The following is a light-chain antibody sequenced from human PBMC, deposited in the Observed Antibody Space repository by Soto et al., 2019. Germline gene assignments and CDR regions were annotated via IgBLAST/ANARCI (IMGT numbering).Light chain of an antibody. J-gene: IGLJ3*02. V-gene: IGLV2-14*03. CDR2: DVT. Sequence: QSALTQPASVSGSPGQSITISCTGTSSDVGGYNFVSWYQQHPGKAPKLMIYDVTNRPSGVSNRFSGSKSGNTASLTISGLQAEDEADYYCSSYTLSYTWVFGGGTKLTVL. CDR1: SSDVGGYNF. CDR3: SSYTLSYTWV.